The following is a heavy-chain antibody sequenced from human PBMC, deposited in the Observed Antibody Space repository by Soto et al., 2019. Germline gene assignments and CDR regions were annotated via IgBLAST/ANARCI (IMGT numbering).Heavy chain of an antibody. CDR1: GFTFSSYA. CDR2: ISSNGGST. CDR3: ARGRRYGTGYYYGMDV. D-gene: IGHD3-9*01. Sequence: GGSLRLSCAASGFTFSSYAMHWVRQAPGKGLEYVSAISSNGGSTYYADSVKGRFTISRDNSKNTPYLQMGSLRAEDMAVYYCARGRRYGTGYYYGMDVWGQGTTVTVSS. V-gene: IGHV3-64*02. J-gene: IGHJ6*02.